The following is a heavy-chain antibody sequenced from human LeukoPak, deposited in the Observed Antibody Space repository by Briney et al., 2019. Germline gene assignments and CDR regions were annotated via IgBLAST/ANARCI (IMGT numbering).Heavy chain of an antibody. J-gene: IGHJ6*03. CDR1: GYSFTSYW. Sequence: GESLKISCKGSGYSFTSYWIGWVRQMPGKGLEWMGIIYPGDSETRFSPSFQGQVTISADKSISTAYLQWSSLKASDTAMYYCVRVWGSGYYYMDVWGKGTTVTVSS. V-gene: IGHV5-51*01. CDR2: IYPGDSET. D-gene: IGHD3-16*01. CDR3: VRVWGSGYYYMDV.